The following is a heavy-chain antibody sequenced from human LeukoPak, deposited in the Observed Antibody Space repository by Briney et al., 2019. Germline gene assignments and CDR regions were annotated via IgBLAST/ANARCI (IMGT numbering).Heavy chain of an antibody. CDR2: ISAYNGNT. J-gene: IGHJ3*02. V-gene: IGHV1-18*01. Sequence: ASVKVSCKASGYTFTSYGISWVRQAPGQGLEWMGWISAYNGNTNYAQKLQGRVTMTTDTSTSTAYMELRSLRSDDTAVYYCARGLPITMIVVVEDAFDIWGQGTMVTVSS. CDR1: GYTFTSYG. CDR3: ARGLPITMIVVVEDAFDI. D-gene: IGHD3-22*01.